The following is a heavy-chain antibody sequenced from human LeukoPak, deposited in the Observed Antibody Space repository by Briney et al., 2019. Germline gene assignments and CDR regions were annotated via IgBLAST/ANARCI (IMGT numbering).Heavy chain of an antibody. Sequence: GASVKVSCKASGYSFISYYIHWVRQAPGQGLEWMGLINPSGGSTSYAQMFRGRVTMTRDTSTSTVYMELSSLRSEDTAVYYCVRVPASGGLQNWFDPWGQGTLVTVSS. J-gene: IGHJ5*02. D-gene: IGHD1-26*01. CDR3: VRVPASGGLQNWFDP. V-gene: IGHV1-46*01. CDR1: GYSFISYY. CDR2: INPSGGST.